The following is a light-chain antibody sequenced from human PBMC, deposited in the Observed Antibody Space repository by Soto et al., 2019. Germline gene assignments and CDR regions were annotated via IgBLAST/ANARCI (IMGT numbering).Light chain of an antibody. CDR3: LQDYNYPRT. CDR2: AAS. J-gene: IGKJ1*01. CDR1: QGIRND. Sequence: AIQMTQSPSSLSASVGDRVTITCRASQGIRNDLGWYQQKPGTAPKLLIFAASSLQSGVPSRFSGSGSGTDFTLTISSLQPEDFATYYCLQDYNYPRTFGQGTKVEIK. V-gene: IGKV1-6*01.